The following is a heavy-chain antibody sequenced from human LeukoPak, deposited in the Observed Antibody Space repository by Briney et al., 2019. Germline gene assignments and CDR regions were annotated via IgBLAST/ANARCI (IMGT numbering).Heavy chain of an antibody. J-gene: IGHJ4*02. CDR1: RFTLSSYE. Sequence: RGGSLRLSGACSRFTLSSYEMNWVRQAPGKGLEGVSYISRSGSTKYYADSVQGRLTISRDKAKNSMYLQMKSRRAADTAVYYYARERDGWSGVPFDYWGQGTLVTVSS. V-gene: IGHV3-48*03. CDR3: ARERDGWSGVPFDY. CDR2: ISRSGSTK. D-gene: IGHD3-3*01.